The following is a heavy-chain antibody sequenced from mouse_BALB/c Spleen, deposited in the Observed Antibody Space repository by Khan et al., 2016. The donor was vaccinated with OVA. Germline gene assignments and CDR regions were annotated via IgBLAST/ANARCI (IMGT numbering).Heavy chain of an antibody. V-gene: IGHV1S132*01. CDR3: ARGGDTNHAVDY. CDR2: IYPGTGST. CDR1: GYIINSYW. D-gene: IGHD1-1*01. J-gene: IGHJ4*01. Sequence: QVQLKESGAELVRPGASVKLSCKTSGYIINSYWIHWVKQRSGQGLEWIARIYPGTGSTYYNEKFKGKATLTADTSSSTAYMQLSSLKSEDSVVYFCARGGDTNHAVDYWVQGTSFTVAS.